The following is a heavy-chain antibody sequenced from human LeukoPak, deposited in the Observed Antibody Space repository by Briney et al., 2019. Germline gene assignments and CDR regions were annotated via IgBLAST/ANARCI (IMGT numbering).Heavy chain of an antibody. J-gene: IGHJ4*02. Sequence: SQTLSLTCTVSGGSISSGGYYWSWIRQPPGKGLEWIGYIYHSGSTYYNPSLKSRVTISVDRSKNQFSLKLSSVTAADTAVYYCARDPLRWSDSSDIDYWGQGTLVTVSS. CDR3: ARDPLRWSDSSDIDY. D-gene: IGHD5-18*01. V-gene: IGHV4-30-2*01. CDR1: GGSISSGGYY. CDR2: IYHSGST.